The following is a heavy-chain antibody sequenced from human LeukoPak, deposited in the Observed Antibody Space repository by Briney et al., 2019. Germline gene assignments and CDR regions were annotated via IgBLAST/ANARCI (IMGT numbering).Heavy chain of an antibody. D-gene: IGHD2-15*01. CDR1: GGTFSSYA. V-gene: IGHV1-69*04. J-gene: IGHJ4*02. CDR3: AHSEDIVVVVADN. Sequence: GASVKVSCKASGGTFSSYAISWVRQAPGLGLEWMGRIIPILGIANYAQKFQGRVTITADKSTSTAYMELSSLRSEDTAVYYCAHSEDIVVVVADNWGQGTLVTVSS. CDR2: IIPILGIA.